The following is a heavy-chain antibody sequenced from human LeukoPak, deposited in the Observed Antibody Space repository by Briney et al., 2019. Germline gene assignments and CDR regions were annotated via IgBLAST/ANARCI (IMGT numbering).Heavy chain of an antibody. CDR1: GFTFSIYS. V-gene: IGHV3-21*01. CDR3: ARDNAAAAGTRFDY. J-gene: IGHJ4*02. CDR2: ISSSRSHI. Sequence: GGSLRLSCAASGFTFSIYSMNWVRHAPGKGVEWVSSISSSRSHIYYADSVKGGFTISRDNAKNSLYLQMNSVRAEDTAVYYCARDNAAAAGTRFDYWGQGTLVTVSS. D-gene: IGHD6-13*01.